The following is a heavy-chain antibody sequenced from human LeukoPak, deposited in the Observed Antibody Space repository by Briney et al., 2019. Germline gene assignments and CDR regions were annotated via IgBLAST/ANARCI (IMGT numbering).Heavy chain of an antibody. CDR3: ARHEVTVAGSFDY. D-gene: IGHD6-13*01. V-gene: IGHV5-51*01. J-gene: IGHJ4*02. CDR2: MYPGDSDT. CDR1: GYIFISYW. Sequence: GESLKISCKGSGYIFISYWIGWVRQMPGKGLEWMGIMYPGDSDTRYSPSFQGQVTISVDNSISTAYLQWSSLKASDTAMYYCARHEVTVAGSFDYWGQGTLVTVSS.